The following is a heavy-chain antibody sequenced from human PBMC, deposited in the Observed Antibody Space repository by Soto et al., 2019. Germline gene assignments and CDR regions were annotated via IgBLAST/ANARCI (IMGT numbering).Heavy chain of an antibody. CDR2: VEYGGST. Sequence: QLQESGPGLVKPLETLSLTCTVSGGSIISSNFYWGWIRQPPGKGLEWIGSVEYGGSTYDNPSLKSRVTLSADTSKNQFSLNLTSVTAADTAIYYCARHVRGAVTMNWFDPWGHGTLVTVSS. CDR3: ARHVRGAVTMNWFDP. CDR1: GGSIISSNFY. D-gene: IGHD4-17*01. J-gene: IGHJ5*02. V-gene: IGHV4-39*01.